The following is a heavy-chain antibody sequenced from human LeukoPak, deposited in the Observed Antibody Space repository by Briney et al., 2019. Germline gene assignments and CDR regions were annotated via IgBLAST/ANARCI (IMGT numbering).Heavy chain of an antibody. CDR2: INHSGST. J-gene: IGHJ5*02. Sequence: PSETLSLTCAVYGGSFSGYYWSWIRQPPGKGLEWIGEINHSGSTNYNPSLKSRVTISVDTSKNQFSLKLSSVTAADTAVYYCARGDCSSTSCYGGFDPWGQGTLVTVSS. CDR1: GGSFSGYY. D-gene: IGHD2-2*01. CDR3: ARGDCSSTSCYGGFDP. V-gene: IGHV4-34*01.